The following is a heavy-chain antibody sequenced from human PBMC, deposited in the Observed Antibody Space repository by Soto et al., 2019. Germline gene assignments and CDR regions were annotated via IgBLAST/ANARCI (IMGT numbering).Heavy chain of an antibody. CDR2: IYHSGTT. V-gene: IGHV4-38-2*02. CDR3: ARGMNPQDY. J-gene: IGHJ4*02. Sequence: KASETLSLTCNVSGFSISSGFYWGWVRQPPGKGLEWIGAIYHSGTTYFNPSLKSRVTMSIDTSKNQFSLSLASVAAADTAMYYCARGMNPQDYWGQGTLVTVS. D-gene: IGHD6-13*01. CDR1: GFSISSGFY.